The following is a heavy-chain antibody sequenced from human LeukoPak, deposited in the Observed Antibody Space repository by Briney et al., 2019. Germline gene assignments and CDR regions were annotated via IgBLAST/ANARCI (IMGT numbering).Heavy chain of an antibody. Sequence: ASVKVSCKASGGTFSSYATSWVRQAPGQGLEWMGGIIPIFGTANYAQKFQGRVTITTDESTSTAYMELSSLRSEDTAVYYCARDRRGLRTAHAFDIWGQGTMVTVSS. V-gene: IGHV1-69*05. J-gene: IGHJ3*02. CDR3: ARDRRGLRTAHAFDI. CDR2: IIPIFGTA. CDR1: GGTFSSYA. D-gene: IGHD2-21*02.